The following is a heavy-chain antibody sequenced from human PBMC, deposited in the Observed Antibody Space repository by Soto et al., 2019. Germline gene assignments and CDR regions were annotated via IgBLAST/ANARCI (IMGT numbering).Heavy chain of an antibody. CDR1: GYSINSNNW. V-gene: IGHV4-28*03. CDR2: IYYGGST. J-gene: IGHJ5*02. CDR3: ARGFHWFDP. Sequence: SETLSLTCAVSGYSINSNNWWGWIRQPPGKGLEWIGYIYYGGSTYYNPSLKSRVTMSVDTSKNQFSLKLSSVTAVDTAVYYCARGFHWFDPWGQGTLVTVS.